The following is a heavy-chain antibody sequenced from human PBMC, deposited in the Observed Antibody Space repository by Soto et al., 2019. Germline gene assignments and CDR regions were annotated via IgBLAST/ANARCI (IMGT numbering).Heavy chain of an antibody. J-gene: IGHJ6*02. Sequence: SVKVSCKASGGTFSSYAISWVRQAPGQGLEWMGGIIPIVGTANYAQKFQGRVTITADESTSTAYMELSSLRSEDTAVYYCARDWALVVVAATTGMDVWGQGTPVTVSS. CDR1: GGTFSSYA. CDR2: IIPIVGTA. D-gene: IGHD2-15*01. CDR3: ARDWALVVVAATTGMDV. V-gene: IGHV1-69*13.